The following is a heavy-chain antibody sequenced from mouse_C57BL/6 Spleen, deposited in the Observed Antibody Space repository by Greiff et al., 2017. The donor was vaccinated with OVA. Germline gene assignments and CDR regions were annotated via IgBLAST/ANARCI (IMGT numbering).Heavy chain of an antibody. CDR1: GYTFTSYW. J-gene: IGHJ3*01. Sequence: QVQLQQPGAELVKPGASVKLSCKASGYTFTSYWMHWVKQRPGQGLEWIGMIHPNSGSTNYNEKFKSKATLTVDKSSSTAYMQLSSLTSEDSAVYNCAREDYSNYEAWFAYWGQETLVTVSA. CDR3: AREDYSNYEAWFAY. D-gene: IGHD2-5*01. V-gene: IGHV1-64*01. CDR2: IHPNSGST.